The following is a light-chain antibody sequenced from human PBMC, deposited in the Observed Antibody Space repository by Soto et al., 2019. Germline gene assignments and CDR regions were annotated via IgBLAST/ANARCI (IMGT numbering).Light chain of an antibody. J-gene: IGKJ5*01. CDR1: QSVSDY. CDR3: QHRSHRFPIT. CDR2: DTY. V-gene: IGKV3-11*01. Sequence: EIVLTQSPASLSLSPGEGATLSCRASQSVSDYLAWYQQKPGQAPRLLIYDTYKRVTGIPSRFSGSGSGTDFTLTISSLEPEDFALYFCQHRSHRFPITFGQGTRLEIK.